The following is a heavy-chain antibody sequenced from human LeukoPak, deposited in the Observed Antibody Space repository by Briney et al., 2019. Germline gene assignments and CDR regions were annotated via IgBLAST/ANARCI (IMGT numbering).Heavy chain of an antibody. CDR1: GGSISSGSYY. CDR3: AREMDYYDSSGTFDY. CDR2: IYTSGST. D-gene: IGHD3-22*01. Sequence: PSETLSLTCTVSGGSISSGSYYWSWLRQPAGKGLEWIGRIYTSGSTNYNPSLKSRVTISVDTSKNQFSLKLSSVTAADTAVYYCAREMDYYDSSGTFDYWGQGTLVTVSS. V-gene: IGHV4-61*02. J-gene: IGHJ4*02.